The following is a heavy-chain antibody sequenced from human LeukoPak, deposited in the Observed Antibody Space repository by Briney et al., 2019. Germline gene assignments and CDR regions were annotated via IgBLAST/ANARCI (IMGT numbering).Heavy chain of an antibody. J-gene: IGHJ6*03. CDR2: IRHDGSEK. V-gene: IGHV3-7*01. Sequence: PGGSLRLSCAASGFTFSTSWMTWVRQAPGKGLEFVANIRHDGSEKYYVDSVQGRFTISRDNAKNSLYLQLNSLRAEDTAVYYCARDDYYYMDVWGKGTTVIISS. CDR3: ARDDYYYMDV. CDR1: GFTFSTSW.